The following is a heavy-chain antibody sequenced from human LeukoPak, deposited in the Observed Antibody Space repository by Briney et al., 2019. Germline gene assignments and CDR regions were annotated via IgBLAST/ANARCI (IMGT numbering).Heavy chain of an antibody. D-gene: IGHD3-3*01. CDR2: IRYDGGNK. J-gene: IGHJ4*02. Sequence: PGGSLRLSCAASGFTFSSYGMHWVRQAPGKGLEWVTFIRYDGGNKYYADSVKGRFTISRDDSTNTLYLHMNSLRAEDTAVYYCAKDDRYLERLPKYFDDGGQGPLVAVSS. V-gene: IGHV3-30*02. CDR3: AKDDRYLERLPKYFDD. CDR1: GFTFSSYG.